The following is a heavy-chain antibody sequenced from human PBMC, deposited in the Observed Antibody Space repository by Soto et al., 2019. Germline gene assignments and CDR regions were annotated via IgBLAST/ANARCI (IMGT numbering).Heavy chain of an antibody. Sequence: QVQLVQSGAEVKKPGASVKVSCKASGYTFTSYGISWVRQAPGQGLEWMGWISAYNGNTNYVQKLQGRVTMTTDTSTSTAYMELRSLRSDDTAVYYCARDVDIVVVPAAILGAFDIWGQGTMVTVSS. V-gene: IGHV1-18*04. J-gene: IGHJ3*02. CDR2: ISAYNGNT. CDR3: ARDVDIVVVPAAILGAFDI. D-gene: IGHD2-2*02. CDR1: GYTFTSYG.